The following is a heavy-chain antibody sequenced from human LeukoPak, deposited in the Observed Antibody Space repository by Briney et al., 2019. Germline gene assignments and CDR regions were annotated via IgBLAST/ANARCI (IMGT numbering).Heavy chain of an antibody. J-gene: IGHJ4*02. CDR3: ASLPGSWPSPGGY. CDR1: GFTFSSYW. CDR2: IKQDGSEK. D-gene: IGHD6-13*01. V-gene: IGHV3-7*01. Sequence: GGSLRLSCAASGFTFSSYWMSWVRQGPGKGLEWGANIKQDGSEKYYVDSVKGRFTISRDNAKNSLYLQMNSLRAEDTAVYYCASLPGSWPSPGGYWGQGTLVTVSS.